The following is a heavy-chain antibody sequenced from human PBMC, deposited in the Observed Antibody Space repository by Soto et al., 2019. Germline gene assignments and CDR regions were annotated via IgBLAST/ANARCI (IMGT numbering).Heavy chain of an antibody. Sequence: SETLSLTCTVSGGSISSVDYYWSWIRQPPGKGLEWIGYIYYSGSTYYNPSLKSRVTISVDASKNQFSLKLSSVTAADTAVYYCARVMTEYYFDYWGQGTLVTVSS. V-gene: IGHV4-30-4*01. CDR3: ARVMTEYYFDY. J-gene: IGHJ4*02. CDR2: IYYSGST. D-gene: IGHD2-21*02. CDR1: GGSISSVDYY.